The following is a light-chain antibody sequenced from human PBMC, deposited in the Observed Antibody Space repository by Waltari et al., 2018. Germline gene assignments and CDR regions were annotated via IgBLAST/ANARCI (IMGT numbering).Light chain of an antibody. CDR1: TRDVGSYTL. Sequence: QSALTQPASVSGSPGQSFTLSCTGTTRDVGSYTLVSWYQQHPGKAPNLMIYEGSKRPAGVSNLFSGATAGNTASLTISGLQAEDEADYYCCSYAGSSAWVFGGGTKLTVL. CDR3: CSYAGSSAWV. V-gene: IGLV2-23*01. J-gene: IGLJ3*02. CDR2: EGS.